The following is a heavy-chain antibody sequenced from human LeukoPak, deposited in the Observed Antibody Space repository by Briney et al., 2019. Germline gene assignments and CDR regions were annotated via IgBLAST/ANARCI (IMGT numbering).Heavy chain of an antibody. J-gene: IGHJ4*02. V-gene: IGHV3-11*01. CDR3: AKLGKTARFHIFPYYFDY. Sequence: PGGSLRLSCAASGFIFSDYYMSWIRQAPGKGLEWVSYISSGGSTIYYADSVKGRFTISRDNAKNSLYLQMNSLRAEDTAVYYCAKLGKTARFHIFPYYFDYWGQGTLVTVSS. CDR1: GFIFSDYY. CDR2: ISSGGSTI. D-gene: IGHD6-6*01.